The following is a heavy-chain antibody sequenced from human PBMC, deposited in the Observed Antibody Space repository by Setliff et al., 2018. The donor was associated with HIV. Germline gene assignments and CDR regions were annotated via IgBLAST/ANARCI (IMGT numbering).Heavy chain of an antibody. V-gene: IGHV5-51*01. CDR1: GYSFNSYW. CDR2: IFPYDSDT. CDR3: ARIPRWYYYYMDV. J-gene: IGHJ6*03. Sequence: PGESLKISCQGSGYSFNSYWIGWVRQMPGKGLEWMGIIFPYDSDTTYSPSFQGQVTISADTSIDTAYLPWISLKASDTAMYYCARIPRWYYYYMDVWGKGTTVTVSS. D-gene: IGHD2-15*01.